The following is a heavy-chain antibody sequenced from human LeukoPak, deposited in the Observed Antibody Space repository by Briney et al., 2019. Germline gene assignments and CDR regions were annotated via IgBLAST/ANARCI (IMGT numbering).Heavy chain of an antibody. V-gene: IGHV4-61*01. CDR3: RVDTPFFDY. Sequence: SQTLSLTCSVSGDSISSGSFYWSWIRQPPGKGLEWIGYIYYSGNTNYNPSLKSRVTISVDTSKNQFSLRLSSVTAADTAVYYCRVDTPFFDYWGQGTLVTVSS. J-gene: IGHJ4*02. CDR1: GDSISSGSFY. CDR2: IYYSGNT. D-gene: IGHD5-18*01.